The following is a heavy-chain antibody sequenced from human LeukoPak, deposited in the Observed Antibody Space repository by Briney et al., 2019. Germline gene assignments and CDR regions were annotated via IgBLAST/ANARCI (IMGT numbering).Heavy chain of an antibody. CDR2: ISSSSSYI. J-gene: IGHJ4*02. D-gene: IGHD3-22*01. Sequence: GGSLRLSCAASGFTFSSYSMNWVRQAPGKGLEWVSSISSSSSYIYYADSVKGRFTISRDNAKNSLYLQMNSLRAEDTAVYYCARQKYTYHYDSSGYYYDYWGQGTLVTVSS. CDR3: ARQKYTYHYDSSGYYYDY. V-gene: IGHV3-21*01. CDR1: GFTFSSYS.